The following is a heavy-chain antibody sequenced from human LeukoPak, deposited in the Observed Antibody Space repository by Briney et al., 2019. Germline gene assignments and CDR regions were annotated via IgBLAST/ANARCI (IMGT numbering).Heavy chain of an antibody. CDR3: GRLFYDFWSGNYYYYMDV. Sequence: PSETLSLTCTVSGGSIRSTSYYWGWIRQPPGKGLEWIGSIYYSGSTYYNPSLKSRVTISVDTSKNQFSLKLSSVTAADTAVYYCGRLFYDFWSGNYYYYMDVWGKGTTATVSS. CDR1: GGSIRSTSYY. D-gene: IGHD3-3*01. V-gene: IGHV4-39*01. CDR2: IYYSGST. J-gene: IGHJ6*03.